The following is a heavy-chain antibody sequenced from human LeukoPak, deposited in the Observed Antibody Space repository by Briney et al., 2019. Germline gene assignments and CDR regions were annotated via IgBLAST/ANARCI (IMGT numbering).Heavy chain of an antibody. J-gene: IGHJ6*04. CDR2: ISYDGSNK. V-gene: IGHV3-30*04. CDR1: GFTSSSYA. D-gene: IGHD6-6*01. Sequence: PGGSLRLSCAASGFTSSSYAMHWVRQAPGKGLEWVAVISYDGSNKYYADSVKGRFTISRDNSKNTLYLQMNSLRAEDTAVYYCARTIAARPLDVWGKGTTVTVSS. CDR3: ARTIAARPLDV.